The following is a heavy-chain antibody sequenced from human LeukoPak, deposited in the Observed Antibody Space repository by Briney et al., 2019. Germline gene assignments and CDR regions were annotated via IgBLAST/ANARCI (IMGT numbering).Heavy chain of an antibody. CDR1: GGSIRSSSYY. CDR3: ARGRFLDAFDI. CDR2: IYYSGGT. J-gene: IGHJ3*02. D-gene: IGHD3-3*01. V-gene: IGHV4-39*07. Sequence: PSETLSLTCTVSGGSIRSSSYYWGWIRQPPGKGLEWIGSIYYSGGTSYNPSLKSRVTISVDTSKNQFSLKLSSVTAADTAVYYCARGRFLDAFDIWGQGTMVTVSS.